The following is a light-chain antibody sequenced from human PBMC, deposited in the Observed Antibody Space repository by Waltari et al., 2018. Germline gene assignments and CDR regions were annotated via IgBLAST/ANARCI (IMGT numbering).Light chain of an antibody. Sequence: EIVLTQSPATLSLSPGERATLSCRASQSVSSYLAWYQQKPGQAPRPLIYDASNRATGNPARFSGSGSGTDFTLTISSLEPEDFAVYSCQQSYSTPPTFGQGTRLETK. CDR2: DAS. CDR3: QQSYSTPPT. J-gene: IGKJ5*01. CDR1: QSVSSY. V-gene: IGKV3-11*01.